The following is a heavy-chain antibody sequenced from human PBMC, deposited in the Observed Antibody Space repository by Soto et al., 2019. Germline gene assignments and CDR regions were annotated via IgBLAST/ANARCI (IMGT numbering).Heavy chain of an antibody. Sequence: QVQLVESGGGVVQPGRSLRLSCAASGFSFSSCAMHWVRQAPGKGLEWGPVVSHDGSNNYYADSGKGRVTISRDNSINSVYLQMTSLRAEDTAVYYCARVSIAVAGIAYYFDYWGQGTLVTVSS. D-gene: IGHD6-19*01. J-gene: IGHJ4*02. CDR1: GFSFSSCA. CDR2: VSHDGSNN. CDR3: ARVSIAVAGIAYYFDY. V-gene: IGHV3-30-3*01.